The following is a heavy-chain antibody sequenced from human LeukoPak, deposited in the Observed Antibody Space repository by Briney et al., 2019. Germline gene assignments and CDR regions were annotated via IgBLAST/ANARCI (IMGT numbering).Heavy chain of an antibody. Sequence: ASVKVSCKASGYTFTSYGISWVRQAPGQGLEWMGWISAYNGNTNYAQKLQGRVTMTTDTSTSTAYMELRSLRSDDTAVYHCARVLDYGGNSGAFDIWGQGTMVTVSS. CDR3: ARVLDYGGNSGAFDI. CDR1: GYTFTSYG. D-gene: IGHD4-23*01. V-gene: IGHV1-18*01. CDR2: ISAYNGNT. J-gene: IGHJ3*02.